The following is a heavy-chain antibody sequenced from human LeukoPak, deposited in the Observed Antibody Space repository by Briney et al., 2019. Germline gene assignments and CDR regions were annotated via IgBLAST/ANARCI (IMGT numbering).Heavy chain of an antibody. V-gene: IGHV3-15*01. CDR3: TTRRYSSGWYYFDY. CDR1: GLTFSNAW. Sequence: GGSLRLSCAASGLTFSNAWMSWVRQAPGKGLEWVGRIKSKTDGGTTDYAAPVKGRFTISRDDSKNTLYLQMNSLKTEDTAVYYCTTRRYSSGWYYFDYWGQGTLVTVSS. D-gene: IGHD6-19*01. CDR2: IKSKTDGGTT. J-gene: IGHJ4*02.